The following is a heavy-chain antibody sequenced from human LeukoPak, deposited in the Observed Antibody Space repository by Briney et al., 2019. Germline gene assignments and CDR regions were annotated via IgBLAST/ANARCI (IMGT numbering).Heavy chain of an antibody. J-gene: IGHJ4*02. Sequence: SQTLSLTCAVSGGSISNGGYSWSWIRQPPGKGLEWIGYIYHSGSTHYNPSLKSRVTISVDRSKNQFSLKLSSVTAADTAVYYCARGTGTLDYWGQGTLVTVSS. D-gene: IGHD1-7*01. CDR1: GGSISNGGYS. CDR2: IYHSGST. V-gene: IGHV4-30-2*01. CDR3: ARGTGTLDY.